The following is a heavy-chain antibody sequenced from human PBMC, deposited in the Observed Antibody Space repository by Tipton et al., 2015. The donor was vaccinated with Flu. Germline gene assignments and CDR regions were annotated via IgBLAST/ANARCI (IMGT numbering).Heavy chain of an antibody. CDR1: GYSFTSYW. CDR2: IYPGDSDT. Sequence: VQLVQSGAEVKKPGESLKISCKGSGYSFTSYWIGWVRQMPGKGLEWMGIIYPGDSDTRYSPSFQGQVTISADKSISTAYLQWSSLKASDTAMYYCARRPYCSSTSCHGYYYGMDVWGQGTTVTVSS. CDR3: ARRPYCSSTSCHGYYYGMDV. V-gene: IGHV5-51*01. D-gene: IGHD2-2*01. J-gene: IGHJ6*02.